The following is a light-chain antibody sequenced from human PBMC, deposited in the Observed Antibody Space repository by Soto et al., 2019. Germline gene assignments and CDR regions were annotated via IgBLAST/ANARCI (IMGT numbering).Light chain of an antibody. J-gene: IGKJ1*01. CDR1: QSVSSN. Sequence: EIVMTQSPATLSVSPGERATLSCRASQSVSSNLAWYQQKPGQSPRLLIYGASTRATGIPARFSGSRSGTAFTLTISSLQSEDFAVYYCQQYNNWPRTFGQRTKVEIK. CDR2: GAS. V-gene: IGKV3-15*01. CDR3: QQYNNWPRT.